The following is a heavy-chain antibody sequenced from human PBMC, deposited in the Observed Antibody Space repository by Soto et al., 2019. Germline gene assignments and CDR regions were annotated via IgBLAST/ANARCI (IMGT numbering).Heavy chain of an antibody. Sequence: GGSLRLSCAASGFTVSSNDMSWVRQAPGKGLEWVSVIYSGGSTYYADSVKGRFTISRDNSKNTLYLQMNSLRAEDTAVYSCARISPLRYCTNGVCYTGQYYFDYWGQGTLVTVSS. CDR3: ARISPLRYCTNGVCYTGQYYFDY. D-gene: IGHD2-8*01. J-gene: IGHJ4*02. CDR1: GFTVSSND. CDR2: IYSGGST. V-gene: IGHV3-53*01.